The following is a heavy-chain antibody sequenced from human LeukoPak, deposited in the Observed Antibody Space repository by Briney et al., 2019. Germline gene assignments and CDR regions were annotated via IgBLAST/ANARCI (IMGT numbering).Heavy chain of an antibody. CDR1: GYSISSGYH. V-gene: IGHV4-38-2*02. Sequence: PSETLSLTCVVSGYSISSGYHWGWIRQPPGKGLGWIGSVYRSGTTYYDPSLKSRVTISVDTSKNQISLKVRSVTAADTAMYYCARENWVFDYWGQGILVTVSS. CDR3: ARENWVFDY. J-gene: IGHJ4*02. D-gene: IGHD7-27*01. CDR2: VYRSGTT.